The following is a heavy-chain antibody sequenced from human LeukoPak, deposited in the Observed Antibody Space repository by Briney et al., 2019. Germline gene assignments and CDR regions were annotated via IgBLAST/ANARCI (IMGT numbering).Heavy chain of an antibody. CDR3: AREYYGDSIA. CDR1: GGSISSSTYY. J-gene: IGHJ5*02. Sequence: QSSETLSLTCTVSGGSISSSTYYWSWIRQPAGKGLEWIGRIYTSGSTNYNPSLKSRVTMSVDTSKNQFSLKLSSVTAADTAVYYCAREYYGDSIAWGQGTLVTVPS. D-gene: IGHD4-17*01. CDR2: IYTSGST. V-gene: IGHV4-61*02.